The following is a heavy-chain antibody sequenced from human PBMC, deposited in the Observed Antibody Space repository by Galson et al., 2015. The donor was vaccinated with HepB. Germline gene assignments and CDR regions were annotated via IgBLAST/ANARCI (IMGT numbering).Heavy chain of an antibody. CDR2: INAGNGNT. J-gene: IGHJ4*02. CDR3: ARADIVVVVAALFDY. V-gene: IGHV1-3*01. D-gene: IGHD2-15*01. Sequence: SVKVSCKASGYTFTSYAMHWVRQAPGQRLEWMGWINAGNGNTKYSQKFQGRVTITRDTSASTAYMELSSLRSEDTAVYYCARADIVVVVAALFDYWGQGTLVTVSS. CDR1: GYTFTSYA.